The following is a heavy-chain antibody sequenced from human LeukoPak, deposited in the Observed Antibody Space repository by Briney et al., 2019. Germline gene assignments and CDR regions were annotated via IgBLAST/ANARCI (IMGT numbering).Heavy chain of an antibody. CDR2: IKQDGSEK. J-gene: IGHJ4*02. V-gene: IGHV3-7*01. Sequence: GGSQRLSCAASGFTFSSSWMSWVRQAPGMGLEWVANIKQDGSEKYYVDPVKGRFTISRDNAKNSLYLQMNSLRAEDTAVYYCAIGDYFDYWGQGTLVTVSS. D-gene: IGHD2-15*01. CDR1: GFTFSSSW. CDR3: AIGDYFDY.